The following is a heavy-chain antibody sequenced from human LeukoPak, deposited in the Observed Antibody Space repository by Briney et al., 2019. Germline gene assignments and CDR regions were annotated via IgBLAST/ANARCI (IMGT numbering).Heavy chain of an antibody. CDR2: TYYRSTWYY. V-gene: IGHV6-1*01. D-gene: IGHD2-2*02. J-gene: IGHJ4*02. Sequence: SQTLSLTYAISGDSVSSDTAAWNWIRQSPSKGLEWLGRTYYRSTWYYDYAPSMKSRIAINPDTSKNQFSLLLTSVTPDDTAVYYCARDQYTITWSLGLDSWGQGTLVTVSS. CDR1: GDSVSSDTAA. CDR3: ARDQYTITWSLGLDS.